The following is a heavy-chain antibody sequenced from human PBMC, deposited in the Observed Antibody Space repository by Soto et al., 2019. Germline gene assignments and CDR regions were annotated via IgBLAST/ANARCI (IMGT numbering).Heavy chain of an antibody. CDR3: ARDRILNDAFDI. Sequence: QVQLVQSGAEVKKPGASVKVSCKASGHTFTNYYMHWVKQAPGQGLEWMGIIDPSGGSTNYAQKFQGRVTMTRDTYTSTVYKELSSLRSEDTAVYYCARDRILNDAFDIWGQGTMVTVSS. CDR1: GHTFTNYY. J-gene: IGHJ3*02. CDR2: IDPSGGST. D-gene: IGHD2-15*01. V-gene: IGHV1-46*01.